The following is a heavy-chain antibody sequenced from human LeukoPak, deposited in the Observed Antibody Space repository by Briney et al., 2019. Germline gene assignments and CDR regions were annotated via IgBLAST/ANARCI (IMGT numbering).Heavy chain of an antibody. Sequence: GGSLRLSCAASGFAFSSYEMNWVRQAPGKGLEWVSYIRSTSNTIYYADSVKGRFTISRDNAKNSLYLQMNSLRAEDTTVYYCARDLLGWELHYFDYWGQGTPVTVSS. V-gene: IGHV3-48*03. J-gene: IGHJ4*02. CDR2: IRSTSNTI. CDR1: GFAFSSYE. D-gene: IGHD1-26*01. CDR3: ARDLLGWELHYFDY.